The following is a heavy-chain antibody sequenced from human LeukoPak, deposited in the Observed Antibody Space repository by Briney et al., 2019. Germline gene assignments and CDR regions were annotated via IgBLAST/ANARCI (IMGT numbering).Heavy chain of an antibody. Sequence: GGSLRLSCAASGFTFSNYWMSWVRQAPGKGLEWVANIKHDGSAKYYVDSVQGRFTISRDNAKNSLYLQMNSLRAEDTAVFYCARHGMGNPYSSGWYLYYGMDVWGQGTTVTVSS. V-gene: IGHV3-7*01. CDR3: ARHGMGNPYSSGWYLYYGMDV. CDR1: GFTFSNYW. D-gene: IGHD6-19*01. J-gene: IGHJ6*02. CDR2: IKHDGSAK.